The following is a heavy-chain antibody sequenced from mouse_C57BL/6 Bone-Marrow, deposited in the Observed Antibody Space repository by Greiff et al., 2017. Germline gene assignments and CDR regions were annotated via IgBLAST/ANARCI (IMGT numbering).Heavy chain of an antibody. J-gene: IGHJ3*01. CDR2: IYPGSGNT. CDR1: GYSFTSYY. CDR3: ARLLRYAY. D-gene: IGHD1-1*01. V-gene: IGHV1-66*01. Sequence: VQLKESGPELVKPGASVKISCKASGYSFTSYYIHWVKQRPGQGLEWIGWIYPGSGNTKYNEKFKGKATLTADTSSSTAYMQLSSLTSEDSAVYYCARLLRYAYWGQGTLVTVSA.